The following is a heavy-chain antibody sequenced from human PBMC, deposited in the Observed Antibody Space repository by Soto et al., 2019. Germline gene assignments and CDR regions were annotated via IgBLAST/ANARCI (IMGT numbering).Heavy chain of an antibody. Sequence: EVQLVESGGGLVQAGGSLRLSCAASGFTFSEYWVNWVRQTPGKGLEWVANIKGDGSEKYYVDSLKGRFTISRDNAKNSLCLQINSLRAEDPAVYYCARGTVAPGLDYWGQGTLVTVSS. J-gene: IGHJ4*02. V-gene: IGHV3-7*01. CDR2: IKGDGSEK. CDR3: ARGTVAPGLDY. CDR1: GFTFSEYW. D-gene: IGHD4-17*01.